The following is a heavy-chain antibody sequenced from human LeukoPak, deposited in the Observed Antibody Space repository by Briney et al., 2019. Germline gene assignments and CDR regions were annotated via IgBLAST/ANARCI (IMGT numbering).Heavy chain of an antibody. CDR1: GFTFSSYS. CDR2: ISSSSSYI. V-gene: IGHV3-21*01. Sequence: GGSLRLSCAASGFTFSSYSMNWVRQAPGKGLEWVSSISSSSSYIYYADSVKGRFAISRDNAKNSLYLQMNSLRAEDTAVYYCARDRNTVFDYWGQGTLVTVSS. J-gene: IGHJ4*02. CDR3: ARDRNTVFDY. D-gene: IGHD1-14*01.